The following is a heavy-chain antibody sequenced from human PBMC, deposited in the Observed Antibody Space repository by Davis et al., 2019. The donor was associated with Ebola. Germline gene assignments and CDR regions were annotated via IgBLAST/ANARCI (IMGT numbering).Heavy chain of an antibody. V-gene: IGHV4-61*01. D-gene: IGHD1-1*01. Sequence: PSETLSLTCTVSGGSVSSGSFYWTWIRQPPGKGLEWIGYIYYTGSTKYNPSLKSRVAISLDTSKNQFSLNLNSVTAADTAIYYCATDNDAGPYNWFDPWGPGTLVTVSS. CDR1: GGSVSSGSFY. CDR2: IYYTGST. CDR3: ATDNDAGPYNWFDP. J-gene: IGHJ5*02.